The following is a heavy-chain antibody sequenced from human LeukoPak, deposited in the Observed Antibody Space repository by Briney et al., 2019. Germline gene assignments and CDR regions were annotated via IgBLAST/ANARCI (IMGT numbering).Heavy chain of an antibody. V-gene: IGHV4-61*02. CDR2: IYTSGCT. D-gene: IGHD3-22*01. CDR1: GGSISSGSYY. CDR3: ARGYPSLIGNNWFDP. J-gene: IGHJ5*02. Sequence: SQTLSLTCTVSGGSISSGSYYWSWIRQPAGKGLEWIGRIYTSGCTNYNPSLKSRVTISVDTSKNQFSLKLSSVTAADTAVYYCARGYPSLIGNNWFDPWGQGTLVTVSS.